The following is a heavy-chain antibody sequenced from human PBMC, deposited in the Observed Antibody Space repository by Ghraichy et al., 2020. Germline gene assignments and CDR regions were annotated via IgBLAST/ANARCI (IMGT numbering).Heavy chain of an antibody. V-gene: IGHV1-8*01. Sequence: ASVKVSCKASGYTFTSYDINWVRQATGQGLEWMGWMNPNSGNTGYAQKFQGRVTMTRNTSISTAYMELSSLRSEDTAVYYCARVNIGSGWNLTPDYYGMDVWGQGTTVTVSS. CDR3: ARVNIGSGWNLTPDYYGMDV. CDR2: MNPNSGNT. CDR1: GYTFTSYD. D-gene: IGHD6-19*01. J-gene: IGHJ6*02.